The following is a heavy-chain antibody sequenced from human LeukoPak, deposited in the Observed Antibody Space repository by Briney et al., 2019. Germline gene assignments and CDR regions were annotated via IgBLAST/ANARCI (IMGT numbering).Heavy chain of an antibody. D-gene: IGHD4-17*01. J-gene: IGHJ3*02. CDR2: ISSSGSTI. CDR1: GFTFSDYY. Sequence: PGGSLRLSCAASGFTFSDYYMSWIRHAPGKGLEGVSYISSSGSTIYYADSVKGRFTISRDNAKNSLYLQMNSLRAEDTAVYYCARDQQSYGDYDAFDIWGQGTMVTVSS. V-gene: IGHV3-11*04. CDR3: ARDQQSYGDYDAFDI.